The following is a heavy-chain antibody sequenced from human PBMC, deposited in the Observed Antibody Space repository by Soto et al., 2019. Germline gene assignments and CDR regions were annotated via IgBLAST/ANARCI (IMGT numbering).Heavy chain of an antibody. CDR1: GGTFSSYA. Sequence: SVKVSCKASGGTFSSYAISWVRQAPGQGLEWMGGIIPIFGTANYAQKFQGRVTITADESTSTAYMELSSLRSEDTAVYYCARALGSSWSRPLHRPLDYWGQGTLVTVSS. D-gene: IGHD6-13*01. J-gene: IGHJ4*02. CDR3: ARALGSSWSRPLHRPLDY. CDR2: IIPIFGTA. V-gene: IGHV1-69*13.